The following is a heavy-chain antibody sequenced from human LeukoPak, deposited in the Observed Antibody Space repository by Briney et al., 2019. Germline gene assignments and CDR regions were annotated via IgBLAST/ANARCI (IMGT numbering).Heavy chain of an antibody. J-gene: IGHJ3*02. CDR1: GFTFSSYG. CDR2: IWYDGSNK. D-gene: IGHD6-13*01. CDR3: AREVYSSSRPADAFDI. V-gene: IGHV3-33*01. Sequence: PGGSLRLSCAASGFTFSSYGMHWVRQAPGKGLEWVAVIWYDGSNKYYADSVKGRFTISRDNAKNSVYLQMNSLRVEDTAVYYCAREVYSSSRPADAFDIWGQGTILTVSS.